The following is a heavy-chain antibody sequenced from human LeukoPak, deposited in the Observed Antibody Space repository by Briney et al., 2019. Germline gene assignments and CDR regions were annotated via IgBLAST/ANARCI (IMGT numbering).Heavy chain of an antibody. CDR1: GGSISSYY. J-gene: IGHJ6*02. CDR2: IYYSGST. D-gene: IGHD5-18*01. V-gene: IGHV4-59*01. CDR3: ARYSIRDYGMDV. Sequence: SETLSLTCTVSGGSISSYYWSWIRPPPGKGLEWIGYIYYSGSTNYNPSPKSRVTISVDTSKNQFSLKLSSVTAADTAVYYCARYSIRDYGMDVWGQGTTVTVSS.